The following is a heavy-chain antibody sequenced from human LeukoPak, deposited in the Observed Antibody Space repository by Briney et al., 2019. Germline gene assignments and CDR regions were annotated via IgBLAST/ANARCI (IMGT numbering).Heavy chain of an antibody. V-gene: IGHV3-21*01. J-gene: IGHJ6*02. CDR2: ISSSSSYI. CDR1: GFTPSSYS. CDR3: ARVGMQFSYYYYGMDV. D-gene: IGHD3-10*01. Sequence: RGSLRLSCAASGFTPSSYSMNWVPQAPGKGLEWVSSISSSSSYIYYADSVKGRFNISRDNAKNSLYLQMDSLRAEDTAVYYCARVGMQFSYYYYGMDVWGQGTTVTVSS.